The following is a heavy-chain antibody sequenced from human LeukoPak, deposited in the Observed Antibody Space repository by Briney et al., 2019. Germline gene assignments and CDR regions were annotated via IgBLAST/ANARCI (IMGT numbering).Heavy chain of an antibody. CDR2: INPYRGGA. J-gene: IGHJ4*02. D-gene: IGHD3-22*01. Sequence: ASVKVSCKPSGYTFTDYYMHWVRQAPGQGLEWMGRINPYRGGANYAPSFQGRVTMTRDTSISTAYMEMSRLTSDDTAVYYCARMVPLYDDSIRSFTSWGQGTLVTVSS. V-gene: IGHV1-2*06. CDR1: GYTFTDYY. CDR3: ARMVPLYDDSIRSFTS.